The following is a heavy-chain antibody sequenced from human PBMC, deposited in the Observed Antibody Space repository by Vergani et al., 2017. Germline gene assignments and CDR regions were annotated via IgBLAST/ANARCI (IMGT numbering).Heavy chain of an antibody. CDR3: ARQAYDILTGYCFDY. CDR2: IYHSGRT. V-gene: IGHV4-38-2*01. CDR1: GYPISSGYY. J-gene: IGHJ4*02. D-gene: IGHD3-9*01. Sequence: QVQMQESGPGLVKPSETLSLTCAVSGYPISSGYYWGWIRQPPGKGLEWIGSIYHSGRTYYNPSLKSRVTISVDTSKNQFSLKLSSVTAADTAVYYCARQAYDILTGYCFDYWGQGTLVTVSS.